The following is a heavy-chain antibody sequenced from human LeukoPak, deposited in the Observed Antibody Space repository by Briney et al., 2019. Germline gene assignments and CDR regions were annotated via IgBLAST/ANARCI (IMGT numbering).Heavy chain of an antibody. D-gene: IGHD6-19*01. CDR2: IIPIFGRA. V-gene: IGHV1-69*06. CDR3: ARDTRGLARNDAFDI. Sequence: GASVTVPFKGSGGTFIIYAMSWVRQAPGQGSEGMGGIIPIFGRANYAQKVQGRVTIPADKSTSTAYMELSSLRSEDTAVYYCARDTRGLARNDAFDIWGQGAMVTVSS. J-gene: IGHJ3*02. CDR1: GGTFIIYA.